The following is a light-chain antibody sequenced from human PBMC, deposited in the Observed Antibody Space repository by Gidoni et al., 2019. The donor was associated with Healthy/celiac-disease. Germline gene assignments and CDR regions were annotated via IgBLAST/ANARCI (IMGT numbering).Light chain of an antibody. CDR3: QQRSNWPFT. CDR1: QSVSSY. Sequence: EIVLTQSPATLSLSPGERATLSCRASQSVSSYLAWYQQKPGQAPRLLIYDASNRATGIPARFSGSGSGTDFTLTISSLEPEDFAVYYCQQRSNWPFTFGPXTKVDSK. J-gene: IGKJ3*01. CDR2: DAS. V-gene: IGKV3-11*01.